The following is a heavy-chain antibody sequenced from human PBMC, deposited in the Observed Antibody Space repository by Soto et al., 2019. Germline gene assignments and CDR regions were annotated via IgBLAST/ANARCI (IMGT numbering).Heavy chain of an antibody. D-gene: IGHD1-1*01. CDR2: IYHTGST. CDR3: ARATGTLRSRNCDY. CDR1: GGSISTVGHY. Sequence: SETLSLTCSVSGGSISTVGHYWTWIRQPPGKGLEWIGSIYHTGSTYYSKSLRSRLTMSVDTSKSQFSLRLSSVTTADTAVYYCARATGTLRSRNCDYWGQGSLVTVSS. J-gene: IGHJ4*02. V-gene: IGHV4-31*03.